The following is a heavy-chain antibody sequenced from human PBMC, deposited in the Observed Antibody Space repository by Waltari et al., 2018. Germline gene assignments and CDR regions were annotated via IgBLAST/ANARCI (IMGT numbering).Heavy chain of an antibody. CDR3: ARAWYFYGTGRYSWFEP. Sequence: QLQLQESGPGLVKPSETLALTCSVSGGSISSGNYYWGWIRQPPGRGLEWNGSIYADGGTYYSPSLVSRVTILVDTSKNRFFLRLDSVTAADSAVYYCARAWYFYGTGRYSWFEPWGQGTLVTVSS. CDR2: IYADGGT. J-gene: IGHJ5*01. V-gene: IGHV4-39*07. D-gene: IGHD3-10*01. CDR1: GGSISSGNYY.